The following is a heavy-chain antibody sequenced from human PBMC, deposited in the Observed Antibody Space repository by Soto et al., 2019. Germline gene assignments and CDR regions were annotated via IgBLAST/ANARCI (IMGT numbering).Heavy chain of an antibody. CDR3: AKSRAAAQPNWYFDL. J-gene: IGHJ2*01. CDR2: ISWNSGSI. Sequence: PGGSLRLSCAASGFTFDDYAMHWVRQAPGKGLEWVSGISWNSGSIGYADSVKGRFTISRDNAKNSLYLQMNSLRAEDTALYYCAKSRAAAQPNWYFDLWGRGTLVTVSS. V-gene: IGHV3-9*01. D-gene: IGHD6-13*01. CDR1: GFTFDDYA.